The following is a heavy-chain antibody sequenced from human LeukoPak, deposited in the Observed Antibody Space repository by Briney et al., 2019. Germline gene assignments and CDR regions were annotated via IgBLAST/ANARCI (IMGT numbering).Heavy chain of an antibody. D-gene: IGHD4/OR15-4a*01. Sequence: QPGGSLRLSCTVSGFTVSSNSMSWVRQAPGKGLEWVSFIYSDNTHYSDSVKGRFTISRDNSKNTLYLQMNSLRVEDTAVYYCARRAGAYSHPYDYWGQGTLVTVSS. V-gene: IGHV3-53*01. CDR1: GFTVSSNS. CDR3: ARRAGAYSHPYDY. J-gene: IGHJ4*02. CDR2: IYSDNT.